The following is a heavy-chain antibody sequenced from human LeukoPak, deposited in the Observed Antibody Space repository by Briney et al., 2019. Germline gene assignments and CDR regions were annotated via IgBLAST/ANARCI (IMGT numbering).Heavy chain of an antibody. CDR3: ARDHMTKIDY. J-gene: IGHJ4*02. CDR1: GYTFTGYY. Sequence: ASVTVFCTASGYTFTGYYMHWVRQAPGQGLEWMGWINPNSGGTNYVEKSQGRVTMTRDTSISTVYMELSRLRSDDTAVYYCARDHMTKIDYWGQGTLVTVSS. CDR2: INPNSGGT. V-gene: IGHV1-2*02.